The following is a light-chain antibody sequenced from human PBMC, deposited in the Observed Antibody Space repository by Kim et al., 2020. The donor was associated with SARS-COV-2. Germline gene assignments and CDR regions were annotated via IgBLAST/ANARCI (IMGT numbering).Light chain of an antibody. Sequence: PRGTCTITCGSNEGAVTSGHFPYWLQQKPGQGPRTLIYDTNNKQSWTPARFSGSLLGGKAALTLSGAQPDDEADYYCLLTYSGSRVFGGGTKVTVL. CDR3: LLTYSGSRV. CDR2: DTN. CDR1: EGAVTSGHF. J-gene: IGLJ3*02. V-gene: IGLV7-46*01.